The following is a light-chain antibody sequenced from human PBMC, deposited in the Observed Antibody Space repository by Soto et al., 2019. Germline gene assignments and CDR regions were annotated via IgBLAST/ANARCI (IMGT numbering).Light chain of an antibody. CDR3: CSYAGSYCYV. CDR2: DVT. Sequence: QSVLTQPASVSGSPGQSITISCNATSSEVGGYDYVSWYQQYPGKAPKLMIYDVTKRPSGVPDRFSGSKSGNTASLTISGLQAEDEADYYCCSYAGSYCYVFGTGTKLTVL. V-gene: IGLV2-11*01. J-gene: IGLJ1*01. CDR1: SSEVGGYDY.